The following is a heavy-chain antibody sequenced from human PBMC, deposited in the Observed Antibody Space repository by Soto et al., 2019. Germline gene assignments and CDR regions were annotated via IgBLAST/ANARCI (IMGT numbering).Heavy chain of an antibody. V-gene: IGHV4-39*01. J-gene: IGHJ5*02. CDR1: GGSIRSGSSY. CDR3: ARQPTTGDTDLWFDP. D-gene: IGHD2-21*01. CDR2: VYYSGST. Sequence: SETLSLTCTVSGGSIRSGSSYWGWIRQPPGKGLEWIGSVYYSGSTYYNPSLKSRVTISVDTSKNQFSLRLSSVTAADTAVYYCARQPTTGDTDLWFDPWGQGTLVTVSS.